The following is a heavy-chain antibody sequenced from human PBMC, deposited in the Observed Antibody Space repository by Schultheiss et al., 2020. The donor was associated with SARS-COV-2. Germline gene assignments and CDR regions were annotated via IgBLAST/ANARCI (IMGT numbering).Heavy chain of an antibody. J-gene: IGHJ4*02. CDR3: ATAPYTSGWFDY. V-gene: IGHV3-23*01. D-gene: IGHD6-19*01. Sequence: GGSLRLSCAAAGFTFSSYAMSWVRQAPGKGLELVSAISGSGGSTYYADSVKGRFTISRDNSKNTLYLQMNSLRAEDTAVYYCATAPYTSGWFDYWGRGTLVTVSS. CDR1: GFTFSSYA. CDR2: ISGSGGST.